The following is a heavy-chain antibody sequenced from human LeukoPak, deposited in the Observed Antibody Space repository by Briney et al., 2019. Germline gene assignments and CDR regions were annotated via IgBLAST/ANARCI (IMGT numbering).Heavy chain of an antibody. Sequence: PSETLSLTCTVSGGSISSYYWSWIRQPPGKELEWIGYIYTSGSTNYNPSLKSRVTISVDTSKNQFSLKLSSVTAADTAVYYCARRKVYGGNSERYFDLWGRGTLVTVSS. CDR2: IYTSGST. V-gene: IGHV4-4*09. J-gene: IGHJ2*01. CDR1: GGSISSYY. D-gene: IGHD4-23*01. CDR3: ARRKVYGGNSERYFDL.